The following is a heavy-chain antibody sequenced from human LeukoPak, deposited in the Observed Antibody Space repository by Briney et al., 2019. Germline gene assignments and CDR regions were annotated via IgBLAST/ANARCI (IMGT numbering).Heavy chain of an antibody. CDR2: ISIISSTI. D-gene: IGHD5-12*01. CDR3: ARTYERELDY. J-gene: IGHJ4*02. Sequence: PGGSLRLSCAASGFTFSSYHMNWVRQAPGKGLEWVSYISIISSTIYYADSVKGRFTTSRDDAKNSVYLQMNSLRAEDTAVYYCARTYERELDYWGQGTLVTVSS. CDR1: GFTFSSYH. V-gene: IGHV3-48*01.